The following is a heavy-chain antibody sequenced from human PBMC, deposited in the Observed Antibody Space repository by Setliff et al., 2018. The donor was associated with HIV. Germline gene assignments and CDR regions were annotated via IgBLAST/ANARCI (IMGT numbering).Heavy chain of an antibody. J-gene: IGHJ3*01. V-gene: IGHV3-23*01. CDR3: AKLDYYDYSGSWARKVAIDF. CDR1: GFTLSNSA. CDR2: IQSGGII. D-gene: IGHD3-22*01. Sequence: PGESLKISCAASGFTLSNSAMTWVRQKPGRGLEWVSLIQSGGIIYYADSVKGRFTISRDNSNNILSLQMSSLRAEDTALYYCAKLDYYDYSGSWARKVAIDFWGRGTMVTVSS.